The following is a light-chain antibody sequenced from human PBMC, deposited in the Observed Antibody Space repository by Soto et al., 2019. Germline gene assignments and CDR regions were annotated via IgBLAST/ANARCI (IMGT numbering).Light chain of an antibody. Sequence: EIVLTQSPATLSLSGXXXXXXXXXASQSVSSYLAWYQQKPGQAPRVLIYGASTRATEIPARFSGSGSGTEFTLTIDSLQSEDFAVYYCQQYNNWPRTFGQGTKVDIK. CDR3: QQYNNWPRT. J-gene: IGKJ1*01. V-gene: IGKV3-15*01. CDR2: GAS. CDR1: QSVSSY.